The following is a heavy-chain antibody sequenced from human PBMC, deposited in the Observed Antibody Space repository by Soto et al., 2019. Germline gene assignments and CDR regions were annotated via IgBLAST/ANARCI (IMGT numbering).Heavy chain of an antibody. D-gene: IGHD3-3*01. CDR2: ISYDGSNK. CDR1: GFTFSSYG. J-gene: IGHJ4*02. Sequence: GGSLRLSCAASGFTFSSYGMHWVRQAPGKGLEWVAVISYDGSNKYYADSVKGRFTISRDNSKNTLYLQMNSLRAEDTAVYYCAKEREYDFWSGYYSLDYWGQGTLVTVSS. CDR3: AKEREYDFWSGYYSLDY. V-gene: IGHV3-30*18.